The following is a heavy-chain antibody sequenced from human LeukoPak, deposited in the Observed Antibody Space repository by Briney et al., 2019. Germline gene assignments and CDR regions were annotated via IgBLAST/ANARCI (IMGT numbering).Heavy chain of an antibody. CDR2: ITGSSSTI. Sequence: GGSLRLSCAASGFTLTTYSTNWVRQAPGEGLEWISYITGSSSTISYADSVKGRFTISSDNAKNSLSLQMNSLSAEDTAVYYCATDRHWAFDYWGQGTLDTVSS. CDR3: ATDRHWAFDY. V-gene: IGHV3-48*01. J-gene: IGHJ4*02. D-gene: IGHD3-16*01. CDR1: GFTLTTYS.